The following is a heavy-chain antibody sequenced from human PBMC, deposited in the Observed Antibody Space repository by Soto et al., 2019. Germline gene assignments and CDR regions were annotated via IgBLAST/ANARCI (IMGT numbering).Heavy chain of an antibody. CDR3: ARDLTYFDILTGYERYYGMDV. D-gene: IGHD3-9*01. CDR2: IYYSGST. CDR1: GGSVSSSSCY. J-gene: IGHJ6*02. V-gene: IGHV4-39*07. Sequence: SETLSLTCTVSGGSVSSSSCYWGWIRQPPGKGLEWIGSIYYSGSTYYNPSLKSRVTISVDTSKNQFSLKLSSVTAADTAVYYCARDLTYFDILTGYERYYGMDVWGQGTTVTVSS.